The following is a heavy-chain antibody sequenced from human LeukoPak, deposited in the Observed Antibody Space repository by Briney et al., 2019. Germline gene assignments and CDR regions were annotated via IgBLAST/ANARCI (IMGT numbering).Heavy chain of an antibody. J-gene: IGHJ4*02. V-gene: IGHV3-74*01. CDR3: ARGYYDSSGYYFWSLALYDY. CDR1: GFTFSSYW. CDR2: INSDGSNT. D-gene: IGHD3-22*01. Sequence: GGSLRLSCAASGFTFSSYWMHWVRQAPGKGLVWVSRINSDGSNTSYADSVKGRFTISRDNAKNTLYLQMNSLRAEDAAVYYCARGYYDSSGYYFWSLALYDYWGQGTLVTVSS.